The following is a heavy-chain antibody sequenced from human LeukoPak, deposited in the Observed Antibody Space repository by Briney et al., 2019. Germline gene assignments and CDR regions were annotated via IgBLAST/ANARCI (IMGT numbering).Heavy chain of an antibody. J-gene: IGHJ4*02. V-gene: IGHV3-74*01. CDR3: ARDVEYYYDSSGYSRYFDY. Sequence: GGSLRLSCAASEFTFSSYWMHWVRQAPGKGLVWVSRIDTDGTHTSYADSVKGRFTISRDNSKNTLYLQMNSLRAEDTAVYYCARDVEYYYDSSGYSRYFDYWGQGTLVTVSS. D-gene: IGHD3-22*01. CDR2: IDTDGTHT. CDR1: EFTFSSYW.